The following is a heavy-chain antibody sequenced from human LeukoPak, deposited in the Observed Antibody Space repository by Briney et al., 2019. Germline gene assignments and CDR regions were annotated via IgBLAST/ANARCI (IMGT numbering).Heavy chain of an antibody. J-gene: IGHJ4*02. Sequence: SGGSLRLSCAASGFTFSTYWMSWIRQPPGKGLEWIGYISNTWGTNYNPSLKSRVAMSLDMSQNQFSLRLRYLTAADTAVYYCASAQWLLSPFDYWGQGTLVTVSS. CDR3: ASAQWLLSPFDY. CDR1: GFTFSTYW. V-gene: IGHV4-59*08. CDR2: ISNTWGT. D-gene: IGHD6-19*01.